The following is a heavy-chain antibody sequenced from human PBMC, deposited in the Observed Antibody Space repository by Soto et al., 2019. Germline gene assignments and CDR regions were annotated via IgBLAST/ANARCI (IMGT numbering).Heavy chain of an antibody. D-gene: IGHD6-6*01. Sequence: QVQLVESGGGLVKPGGALRLSCEASGFTFSDYYMSWIRQAPGKGLEWVSYISSRGSTIYYADSVKGRFTISRDNAKDSLYLQMNSLRAEDTAVYYCARDYSSSRYYGMDVWGQGTTVTVSS. CDR3: ARDYSSSRYYGMDV. J-gene: IGHJ6*02. CDR1: GFTFSDYY. V-gene: IGHV3-11*01. CDR2: ISSRGSTI.